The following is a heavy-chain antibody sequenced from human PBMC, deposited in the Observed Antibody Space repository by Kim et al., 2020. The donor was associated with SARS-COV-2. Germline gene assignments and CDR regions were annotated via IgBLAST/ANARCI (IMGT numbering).Heavy chain of an antibody. CDR1: GFTFGDYA. V-gene: IGHV3-9*03. CDR3: AKDMNIRSSSWYFDY. CDR2: ISWNSGSI. D-gene: IGHD6-13*01. J-gene: IGHJ4*02. Sequence: GGSLRLSCAASGFTFGDYAMHWVWQAPGKGLEWVSGISWNSGSIGYADSVKGRFTISRDNAKNSLYLQMNSLRAEDMALYYCAKDMNIRSSSWYFDYWGQGTLVTVSS.